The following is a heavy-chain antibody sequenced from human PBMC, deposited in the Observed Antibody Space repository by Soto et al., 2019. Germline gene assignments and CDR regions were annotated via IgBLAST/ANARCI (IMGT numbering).Heavy chain of an antibody. D-gene: IGHD3-10*01. J-gene: IGHJ6*02. V-gene: IGHV4-59*01. Sequence: QVQLQESGPGLVKPSETLSLTCTVSGGSISSYYWNWIRQPPGKGLEWIGYIYYSGSTNYNPSLKSRVTISVDTSKNQFSLKLSSVTAADTAVYYCARESLLWFGEAQSGMDVWGQGTTVTVSS. CDR3: ARESLLWFGEAQSGMDV. CDR1: GGSISSYY. CDR2: IYYSGST.